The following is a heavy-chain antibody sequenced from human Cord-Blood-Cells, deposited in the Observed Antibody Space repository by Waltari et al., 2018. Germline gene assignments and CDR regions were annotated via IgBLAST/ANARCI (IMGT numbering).Heavy chain of an antibody. V-gene: IGHV4-34*01. D-gene: IGHD3-10*01. Sequence: QVQLQQWGAGLLKPSETLSLTCAVYGGSFSGYYWSWIRQPPGKGLDWIGEINHSGSTNYNPSLKSRVTISVDTSKNQFSLKLSSVTAADTAVYYCARWFSGSYYFDYWGQGTLVTVSS. CDR2: INHSGST. CDR1: GGSFSGYY. CDR3: ARWFSGSYYFDY. J-gene: IGHJ4*02.